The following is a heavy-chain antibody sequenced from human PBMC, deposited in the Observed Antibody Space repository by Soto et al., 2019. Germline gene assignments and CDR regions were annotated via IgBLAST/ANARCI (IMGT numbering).Heavy chain of an antibody. Sequence: TLSLTCTVSGGSVSSGSYYWSWIRQPPGKGLEWIGYIYYSGSTNYNPSLKGRVTISVDTSKNQFSLKLSSVTAADTAVYYCARVGTAMAGIDYWGQGTLVTVSS. V-gene: IGHV4-61*01. CDR1: GGSVSSGSYY. J-gene: IGHJ4*02. D-gene: IGHD5-18*01. CDR2: IYYSGST. CDR3: ARVGTAMAGIDY.